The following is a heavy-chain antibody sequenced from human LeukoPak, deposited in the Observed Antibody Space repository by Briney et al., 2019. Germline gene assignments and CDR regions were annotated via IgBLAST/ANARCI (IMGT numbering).Heavy chain of an antibody. D-gene: IGHD6-13*01. CDR1: GGSFSGYY. CDR2: IYYSGST. Sequence: SETLSLTCAVYGGSFSGYYWSWIRQPPGKGLEWIGYIYYSGSTYYNPSLKSRVTISVDTSKNQFSLKLSSVTAADTAVYYCARSKYSSSWYPRVMDYWGQGTLVTVSS. CDR3: ARSKYSSSWYPRVMDY. V-gene: IGHV4-34*09. J-gene: IGHJ4*02.